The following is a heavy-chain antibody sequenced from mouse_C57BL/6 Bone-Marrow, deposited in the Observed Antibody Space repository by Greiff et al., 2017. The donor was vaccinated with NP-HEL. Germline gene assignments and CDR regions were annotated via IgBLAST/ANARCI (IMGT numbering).Heavy chain of an antibody. CDR2: IDPEDGDT. J-gene: IGHJ3*01. CDR1: GFNIKDDY. Sequence: EVQLQESGAELVRPGASVKLSCTASGFNIKDDYMHWVKQRPEQGLEWIGRIDPEDGDTEYAPKFQGKATMTADTSSNTAYLQLSSLTSEDTVVYYCTKYYGSAFAYWGQGTLVTVSA. V-gene: IGHV14-1*01. D-gene: IGHD1-1*01. CDR3: TKYYGSAFAY.